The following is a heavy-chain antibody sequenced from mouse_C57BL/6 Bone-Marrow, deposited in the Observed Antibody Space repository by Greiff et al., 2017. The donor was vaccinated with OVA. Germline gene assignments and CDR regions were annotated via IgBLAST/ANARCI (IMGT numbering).Heavy chain of an antibody. V-gene: IGHV1-80*01. CDR3: ATPYYYGSSYHY. J-gene: IGHJ2*01. CDR1: GYAFSSYW. Sequence: VQLQQSGAELVKPGASVKISCKASGYAFSSYWMNWVKQRPGKGLEWIGQLYPGDGDTNYNGKFKGKATLTADKSSSTAYMQLSSLTSEDSAVYFCATPYYYGSSYHYWGQGTTLTVSS. D-gene: IGHD1-1*01. CDR2: LYPGDGDT.